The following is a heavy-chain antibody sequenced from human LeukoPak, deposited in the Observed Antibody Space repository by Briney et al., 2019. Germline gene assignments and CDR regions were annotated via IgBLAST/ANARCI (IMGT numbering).Heavy chain of an antibody. V-gene: IGHV3-53*01. Sequence: GGSLRLSCAASGFTVSSNYMSWVRQAPGKVLEWVSVIYSGGSTYYADSVKGRFTISRDNSKNTLYLQMNSLRAEDTAVYYCASSGGDSSGYYYFQHWGQGTLVTVSS. J-gene: IGHJ1*01. CDR3: ASSGGDSSGYYYFQH. CDR2: IYSGGST. D-gene: IGHD3-22*01. CDR1: GFTVSSNY.